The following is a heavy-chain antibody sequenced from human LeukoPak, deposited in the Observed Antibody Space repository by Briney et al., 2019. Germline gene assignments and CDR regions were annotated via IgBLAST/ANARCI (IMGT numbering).Heavy chain of an antibody. V-gene: IGHV3-7*01. D-gene: IGHD3-16*01. J-gene: IGHJ4*02. CDR3: ARRGRGYVRPFDY. CDR1: GFTFSSYS. CDR2: IKQEGSEK. Sequence: GGSLRLSCAASGFTFSSYSMSWVRQAPGKGREWVANIKQEGSEKNYVDSVKGRFTISRDNAKNSLYLQMNRLRAEDTAVYYCARRGRGYVRPFDYGGQGNLVTVS.